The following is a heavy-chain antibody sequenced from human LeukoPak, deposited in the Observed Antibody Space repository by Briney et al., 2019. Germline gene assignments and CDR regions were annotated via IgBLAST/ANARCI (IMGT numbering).Heavy chain of an antibody. CDR1: GYTFTSYG. D-gene: IGHD6-13*01. CDR2: ISAYNGNT. J-gene: IGHJ6*04. CDR3: ARTYTRRGIAAAEDY. V-gene: IGHV1-18*01. Sequence: ASVKVSCKASGYTFTSYGISWVRQAPGQGLEWMGWISAYNGNTNYAQKLQGRVTMTTDTSTSTAYMELRSLRSDDTAVYYCARTYTRRGIAAAEDYWGKGTTVTVSS.